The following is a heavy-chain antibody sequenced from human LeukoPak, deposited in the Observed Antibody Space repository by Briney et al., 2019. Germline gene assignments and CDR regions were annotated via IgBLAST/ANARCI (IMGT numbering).Heavy chain of an antibody. CDR1: GFTVSSNY. V-gene: IGHV3-53*01. Sequence: GGSLRLSCVASGFTVSSNYMSWVRQAPGKGLEWVSVIYSGGSTFYADSVKGRFTISRDNSKNTLYLQMNSLRAEDTVVYYCARGDSSGYSKVFDYWGQGTLVTVSS. CDR2: IYSGGST. J-gene: IGHJ4*02. CDR3: ARGDSSGYSKVFDY. D-gene: IGHD3-22*01.